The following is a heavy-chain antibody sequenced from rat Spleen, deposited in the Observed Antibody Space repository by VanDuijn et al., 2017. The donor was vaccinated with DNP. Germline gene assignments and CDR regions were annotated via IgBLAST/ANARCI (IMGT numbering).Heavy chain of an antibody. Sequence: EVQLVESGGDLVQPGRSLKLSCVASRFTFNSYWMAWIRQVPGKGLEWVASIANSGGGAYYSDSVKGRFTISRDNAKSTLYLQMNSLRSEDMATYYCVSPAYYAGSYPFFWGPGTMVTVSS. D-gene: IGHD1-12*02. J-gene: IGHJ1*01. CDR3: VSPAYYAGSYPFF. CDR2: IANSGGGA. V-gene: IGHV5-31*01. CDR1: RFTFNSYW.